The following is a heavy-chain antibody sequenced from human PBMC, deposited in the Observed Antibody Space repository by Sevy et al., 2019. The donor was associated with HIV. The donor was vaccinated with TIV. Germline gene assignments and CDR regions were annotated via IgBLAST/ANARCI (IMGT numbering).Heavy chain of an antibody. CDR3: ARDRSGGPVGATYY. V-gene: IGHV1-18*01. D-gene: IGHD1-26*01. J-gene: IGHJ4*02. CDR1: GYTFTSYG. CDR2: ISAYNDNT. Sequence: ASVKVSCKASGYTFTSYGISWERQAPGRGLEWMGWISAYNDNTNYAQKLQGRVTMTTDTSTSTAYMELRSLRSDDTAVYYCARDRSGGPVGATYYWGQGTLVTVSS.